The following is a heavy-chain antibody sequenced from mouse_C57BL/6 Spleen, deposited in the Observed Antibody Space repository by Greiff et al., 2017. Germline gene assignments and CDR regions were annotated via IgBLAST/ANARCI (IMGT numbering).Heavy chain of an antibody. CDR1: GFTFSSYA. J-gene: IGHJ4*01. D-gene: IGHD2-4*01. V-gene: IGHV5-4*03. CDR3: ARYYDYDGVYAMDY. Sequence: DVKLVESGGGLVKPGGSLKLSCAASGFTFSSYAMSWVRQTPEKRLEWVATISDGGSYTYYPDNVKGRFTISRDNAKNNLYLQMSHLKSEDTAMYYCARYYDYDGVYAMDYWGQGTSVTVSS. CDR2: ISDGGSYT.